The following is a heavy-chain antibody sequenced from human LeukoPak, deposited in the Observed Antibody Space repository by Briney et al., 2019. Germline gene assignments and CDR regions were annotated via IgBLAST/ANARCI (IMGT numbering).Heavy chain of an antibody. Sequence: GRSLRLSCAASGFTFSRYGMHWVRQAPGKGLEWVAVISYDGSNKYYADSVKGRFSISRDNSKNTLYLQMNSLRAEDTAVYYCASKAAAGLFDYWGQGTLVTVSS. CDR1: GFTFSRYG. CDR2: ISYDGSNK. D-gene: IGHD6-13*01. J-gene: IGHJ4*02. CDR3: ASKAAAGLFDY. V-gene: IGHV3-30*03.